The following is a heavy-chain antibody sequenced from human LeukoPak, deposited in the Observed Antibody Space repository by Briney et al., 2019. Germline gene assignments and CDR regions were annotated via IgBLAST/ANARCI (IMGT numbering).Heavy chain of an antibody. J-gene: IGHJ4*02. V-gene: IGHV4-34*01. CDR3: ARGAYYHDSSGYFRGAEIDY. Sequence: PSETLSLTCAVYGGSFSGYYWSWIRQPPGKGLEWIGEINHRGSTNYNPSLKSRVTISVDTSKNQFSLKLSSVTAADTAVYYCARGAYYHDSSGYFRGAEIDYWGQGTLVTVSS. CDR1: GGSFSGYY. CDR2: INHRGST. D-gene: IGHD3-22*01.